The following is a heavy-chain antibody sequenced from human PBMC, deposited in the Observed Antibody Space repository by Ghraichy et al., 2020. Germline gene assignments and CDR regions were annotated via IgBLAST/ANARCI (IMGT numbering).Heavy chain of an antibody. D-gene: IGHD6-19*01. CDR3: ARELGSSGWGNWLDP. CDR2: VYYNGNA. J-gene: IGHJ5*02. V-gene: IGHV4-61*01. Sequence: SETLSLTCTVSGGSVSSSSYYWTWIRQSPGKGLEWIGYVYYNGNANYNPSLKSRVTISLDTSRNQFSLKLSSVTPADTAVYYCARELGSSGWGNWLDPWGQGTLVTVSS. CDR1: GGSVSSSSYY.